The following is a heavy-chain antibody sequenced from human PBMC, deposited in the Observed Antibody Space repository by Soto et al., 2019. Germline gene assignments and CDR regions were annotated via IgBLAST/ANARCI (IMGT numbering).Heavy chain of an antibody. Sequence: GGSLRLSCAASGFTFSSYDMHWVRQSGGKGLEWVATIGTASDSYYPVSVEGRFAISRENAKNSLYLQMNSLRAGDTAVYYCARVGHGDYAFDYWGQGTLVTVSS. CDR1: GFTFSSYD. D-gene: IGHD4-17*01. V-gene: IGHV3-13*01. CDR3: ARVGHGDYAFDY. CDR2: IGTASDS. J-gene: IGHJ4*02.